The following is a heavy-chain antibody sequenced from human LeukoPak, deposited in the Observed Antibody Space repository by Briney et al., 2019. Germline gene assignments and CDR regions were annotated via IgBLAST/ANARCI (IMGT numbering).Heavy chain of an antibody. J-gene: IGHJ6*02. CDR3: ARVGGDYASYYYYGMDV. D-gene: IGHD4-17*01. V-gene: IGHV3-21*01. CDR1: GFTFSSYS. CDR2: ISSSSSYI. Sequence: GGSLRLSCAASGFTFSSYSMNWVRQAPGKGLEWVSSISSSSSYIYYADSVKGRFTISRDNAKNSLYLQMNSLRAEDMAVYYCARVGGDYASYYYYGMDVWGQGTTVTVSS.